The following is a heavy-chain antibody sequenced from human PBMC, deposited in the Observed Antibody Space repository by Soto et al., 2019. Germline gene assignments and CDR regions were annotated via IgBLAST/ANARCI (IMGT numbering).Heavy chain of an antibody. Sequence: PSETLSLTCTVSGGSISSGGYYWSWIRQHPGKGLEWIGYIYYSGSTYYNPSLKSRVTISVDTSKNQFSLKLSSVTAADTAVYYCARGTDYYGSGSYYPNLCWGQGTLVTVSS. D-gene: IGHD3-10*01. CDR2: IYYSGST. J-gene: IGHJ4*02. V-gene: IGHV4-31*03. CDR1: GGSISSGGYY. CDR3: ARGTDYYGSGSYYPNLC.